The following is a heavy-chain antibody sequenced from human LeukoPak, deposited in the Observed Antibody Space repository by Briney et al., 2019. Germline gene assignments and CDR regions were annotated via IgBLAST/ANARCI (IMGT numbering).Heavy chain of an antibody. CDR2: ISASGRTN. J-gene: IGHJ4*02. CDR3: ARDMSSGWYSNFDY. Sequence: GSLRLSCDASEFIFSDYDMNWVRQAPGKGLEWVAHISASGRTNYYADAVKGRFTISRDNAKNSLYLQMNSLRVEDTAVYYCARDMSSGWYSNFDYWGQGTLVTVSS. CDR1: EFIFSDYD. D-gene: IGHD6-19*01. V-gene: IGHV3-48*03.